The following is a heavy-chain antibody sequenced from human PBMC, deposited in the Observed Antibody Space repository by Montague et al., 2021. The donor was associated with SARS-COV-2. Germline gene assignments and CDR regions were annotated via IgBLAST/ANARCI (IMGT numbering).Heavy chain of an antibody. J-gene: IGHJ6*02. CDR3: ARLWDTVYYYYGMDV. Sequence: SGSTYYNPSLKSRVSISVDTSKNQFSLKLSSVTAADTAVYYCARLWDTVYYYYGMDVWGQGTTVKVSS. D-gene: IGHD1-26*01. V-gene: IGHV4-39*01. CDR2: SGST.